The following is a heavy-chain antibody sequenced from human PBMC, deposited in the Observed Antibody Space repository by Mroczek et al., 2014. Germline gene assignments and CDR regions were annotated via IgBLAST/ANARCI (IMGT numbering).Heavy chain of an antibody. CDR1: GGSISSYY. CDR3: ARGDYGSGREIGDDYYYYYGMDV. J-gene: IGHJ6*02. D-gene: IGHD3-10*01. CDR2: IYYSGST. Sequence: QVQLQESGPGLVKPSETLSLTCTVSGGSISSYYWSWIRQPPGKGLEWIGYIYYSGSTNYNPSLKSRVTISVDTSKNQFSLKLSSVTAADTAVYYCARGDYGSGREIGDDYYYYYGMDVWGQGTTVTVSS. V-gene: IGHV4-59*01.